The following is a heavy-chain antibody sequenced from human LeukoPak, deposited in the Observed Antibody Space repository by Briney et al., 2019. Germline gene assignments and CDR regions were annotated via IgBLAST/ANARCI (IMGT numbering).Heavy chain of an antibody. V-gene: IGHV3-30*03. CDR3: ARDPKTAQLDYYFDY. CDR2: ISYDGNIK. D-gene: IGHD2-2*01. Sequence: GTSLRVSCAASGFSFTSYNFHWVRQAPGKGLQWLGFISYDGNIKYEDSVKGRFTISRDNSKNTLYLQMNSLRAEDTAVYYCARDPKTAQLDYYFDYWGQGTLVTVSS. CDR1: GFSFTSYN. J-gene: IGHJ4*02.